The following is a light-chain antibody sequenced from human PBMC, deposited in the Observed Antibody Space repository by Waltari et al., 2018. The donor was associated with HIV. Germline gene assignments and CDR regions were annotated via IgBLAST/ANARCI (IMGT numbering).Light chain of an antibody. Sequence: QSVLTQPPSASGTPGQRVTISCSGSRSNIGSKYVYWYQQLPGTAPKLLIYRNNQGPSGVPDRCSGSKSGTSASLAISGLRSEDEADYYCTAWDDSLSGVVFGGGTKLTV. CDR3: TAWDDSLSGVV. CDR1: RSNIGSKY. J-gene: IGLJ2*01. V-gene: IGLV1-47*01. CDR2: RNN.